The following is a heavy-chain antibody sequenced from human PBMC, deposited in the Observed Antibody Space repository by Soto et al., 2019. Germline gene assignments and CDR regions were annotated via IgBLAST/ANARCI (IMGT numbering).Heavy chain of an antibody. J-gene: IGHJ6*02. CDR3: ARVAYYYGSGSFLYYYYYYGMDV. CDR1: GYTFTGYY. D-gene: IGHD3-10*01. V-gene: IGHV1-2*04. CDR2: INPKSGGT. Sequence: ASVKVSCKASGYTFTGYYMHWVRQAPGQGLEWMGWINPKSGGTNYAQKFQGWVTMTRDTSISTAYMELSRLRSDDTAVYYCARVAYYYGSGSFLYYYYYYGMDVWGQGTTVTVSS.